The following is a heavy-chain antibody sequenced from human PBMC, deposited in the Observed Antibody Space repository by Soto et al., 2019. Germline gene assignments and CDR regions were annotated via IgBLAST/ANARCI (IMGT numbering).Heavy chain of an antibody. CDR1: GGSINSGGYC. Sequence: QVQLQESGPGLVKPSQTLSLTCTVSGGSINSGGYCWSWIRQHPGKGLDWIGCISYGGSTSYNPSLKSRVTRAGDTSKNQFSLKLTSVTAADTAVYYCSRGILVWGQGALVTVSS. CDR2: ISYGGST. D-gene: IGHD5-18*01. V-gene: IGHV4-31*03. J-gene: IGHJ4*02. CDR3: SRGILV.